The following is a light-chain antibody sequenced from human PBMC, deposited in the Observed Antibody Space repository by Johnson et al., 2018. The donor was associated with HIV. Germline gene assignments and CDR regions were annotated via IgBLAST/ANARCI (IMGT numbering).Light chain of an antibody. CDR2: DNN. J-gene: IGLJ1*01. V-gene: IGLV1-51*01. Sequence: QSILTQPPSVSAAPGQKVTISCSGSSSNIGNNYISWYQQLPGRAPKLLIYDNNKRPSGLPDRFSGSKSGTSATLGITGLQTGDEADYYCGTWDSSLSAGVFGTGTKVTVL. CDR3: GTWDSSLSAGV. CDR1: SSNIGNNY.